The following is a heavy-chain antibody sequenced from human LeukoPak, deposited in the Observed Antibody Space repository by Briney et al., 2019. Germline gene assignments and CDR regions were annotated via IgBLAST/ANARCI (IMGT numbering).Heavy chain of an antibody. D-gene: IGHD3-16*01. J-gene: IGHJ3*02. CDR2: IYPGDSDT. CDR3: ARPPARITFTAFDI. Sequence: GESLKISCQGSGYSFTSFRIGWERQMPGKGLEWMGIIYPGDSDTRYSPSFQGQVTISADKSISTAYLQWSSLKASDTAMYYCARPPARITFTAFDIWGQGTMVTVSS. V-gene: IGHV5-51*01. CDR1: GYSFTSFR.